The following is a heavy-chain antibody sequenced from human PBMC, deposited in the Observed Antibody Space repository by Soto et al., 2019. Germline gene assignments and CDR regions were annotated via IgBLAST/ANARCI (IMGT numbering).Heavy chain of an antibody. CDR2: TYWDDEK. J-gene: IGHJ4*02. CDR3: AHFRGGGNSPLGDY. D-gene: IGHD2-21*01. V-gene: IGHV2-5*02. Sequence: QITLKESGPTLVKPTQTLTLTCTFSGFSLTTSEVGVGWIRQPPGKALEWLAITYWDDEKRYSSSLKSRLTFTKDTSRNQVVLTMTSMDPVDTGTYYCAHFRGGGNSPLGDYWGQGTLVTVSS. CDR1: GFSLTTSEVG.